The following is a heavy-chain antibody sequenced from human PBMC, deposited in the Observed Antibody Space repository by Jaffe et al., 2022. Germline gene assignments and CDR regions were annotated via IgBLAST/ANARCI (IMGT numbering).Heavy chain of an antibody. D-gene: IGHD5-12*01. CDR3: AKDGWGDGYNYFDY. V-gene: IGHV3-30*02. Sequence: QVQLVESGGGVVQPGGSLRLSCAASGFTFSSYGMHWVRQAPGKGLEWVAFIRYDGSNKYYADSVKGRFTISRDNSKNTLYLQMNSLRAEDTAVYYCAKDGWGDGYNYFDYWGQGTLVTVSS. CDR1: GFTFSSYG. CDR2: IRYDGSNK. J-gene: IGHJ4*02.